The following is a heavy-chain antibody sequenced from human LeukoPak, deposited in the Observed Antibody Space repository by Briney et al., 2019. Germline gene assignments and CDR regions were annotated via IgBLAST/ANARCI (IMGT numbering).Heavy chain of an antibody. Sequence: GGSLRLSCIASGFTFSSYAMGWVRQAPGKGLDWVSAISGSGVTTHYAGSVQGRFSISRDNSKNTLYLQVNSLRVEDTALYYCVKKVVVGATSPYSDFQDWGQGTLVTVSS. V-gene: IGHV3-23*01. CDR1: GFTFSSYA. CDR3: VKKVVVGATSPYSDFQD. J-gene: IGHJ1*01. CDR2: ISGSGVTT. D-gene: IGHD1-26*01.